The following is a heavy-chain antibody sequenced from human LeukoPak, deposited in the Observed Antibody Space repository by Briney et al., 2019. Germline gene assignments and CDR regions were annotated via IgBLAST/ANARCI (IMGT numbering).Heavy chain of an antibody. CDR2: IYYSGST. J-gene: IGHJ4*02. V-gene: IGHV4-39*07. Sequence: SETLSLTCTVSGDSISRYYWGWIRQPPGKGLEWIGSIYYSGSTYYNPSLKSRVTISVDTSKNQFSLKLSSVTAADTAVYYCARASGDYNFDYWGQGTLVTVSS. D-gene: IGHD4-17*01. CDR3: ARASGDYNFDY. CDR1: GDSISRYY.